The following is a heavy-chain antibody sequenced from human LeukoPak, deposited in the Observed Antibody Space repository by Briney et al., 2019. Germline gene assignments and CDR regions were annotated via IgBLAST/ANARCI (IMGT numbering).Heavy chain of an antibody. CDR3: ARVGRAFTARSSFFDY. V-gene: IGHV1-2*02. CDR1: GYTFSGYY. J-gene: IGHJ4*02. CDR2: INPNSGGT. Sequence: GASVKVSCKASGYTFSGYYMHWVRQAPGQGLEWMGWINPNSGGTNYAQKFQGRVTMTRDTSISTAYMELIRLRSADTAVYYRARVGRAFTARSSFFDYWGQGTLVTVSS. D-gene: IGHD6-6*01.